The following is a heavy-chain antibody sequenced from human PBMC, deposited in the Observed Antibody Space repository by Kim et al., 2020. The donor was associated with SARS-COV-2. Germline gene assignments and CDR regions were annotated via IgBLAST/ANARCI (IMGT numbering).Heavy chain of an antibody. CDR1: GGSISSSTYY. J-gene: IGHJ4*02. CDR3: ARHATLRYFGPG. CDR2: IYYSGST. Sequence: SETLSLTCTVSGGSISSSTYYWGWIRQPPGKGLEWIGSIYYSGSTYYNPSLKSRVTISVDTSKNQFSLKLSSVTAADTAVYYCARHATLRYFGPGWGQGTLVTVSS. D-gene: IGHD3-9*01. V-gene: IGHV4-39*01.